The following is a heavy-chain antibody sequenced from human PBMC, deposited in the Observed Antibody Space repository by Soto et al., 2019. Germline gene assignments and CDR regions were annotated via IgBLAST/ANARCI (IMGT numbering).Heavy chain of an antibody. V-gene: IGHV4-34*01. CDR3: ARRIAAAGLNWFEP. Sequence: PSDTLSLTCAVYGGSFSGDYWIWIRQPPGKGLEWIGEINHSGSTNYNPSLKSRVTLSVDTSKNQFSLKLSSVTAADTAVYYCARRIAAAGLNWFEPWGQGTLVPVSS. CDR1: GGSFSGDY. J-gene: IGHJ5*02. D-gene: IGHD6-13*01. CDR2: INHSGST.